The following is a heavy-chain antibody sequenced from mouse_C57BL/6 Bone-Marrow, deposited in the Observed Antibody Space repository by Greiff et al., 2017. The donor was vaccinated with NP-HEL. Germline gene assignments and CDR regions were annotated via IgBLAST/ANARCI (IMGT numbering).Heavy chain of an antibody. Sequence: QVQLQQPGAELVKPGASVKLSCKASGYTFTSYWMQWVKQRPGQGLEWIGEIDPSDSYTNYNQKFKGKATLTVDTSSSTAYMQLSSLTSEDSAVFYWEPFTYGSGYWYCEVWGTGTTVTVSS. V-gene: IGHV1-50*01. J-gene: IGHJ1*03. CDR2: IDPSDSYT. CDR3: EPFTYGSGYWYCEV. CDR1: GYTFTSYW. D-gene: IGHD1-1*01.